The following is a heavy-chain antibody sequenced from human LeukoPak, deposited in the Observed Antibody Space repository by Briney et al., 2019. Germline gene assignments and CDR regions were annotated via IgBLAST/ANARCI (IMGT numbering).Heavy chain of an antibody. J-gene: IGHJ4*02. CDR2: INIDGSNT. CDR1: GFTLSSYW. V-gene: IGHV3-74*01. Sequence: GGYLRLSCAASGFTLSSYWMHWVRHAPGKGLVWVSHINIDGSNTRYADSVKGRFTISRDNAENTLYLQMNSLRVDDTAVYYCATSRTFDYWGQGTLVTVSS. CDR3: ATSRTFDY.